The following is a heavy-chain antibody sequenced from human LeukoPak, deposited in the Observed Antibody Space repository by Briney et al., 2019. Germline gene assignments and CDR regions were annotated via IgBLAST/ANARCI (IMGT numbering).Heavy chain of an antibody. V-gene: IGHV4-61*08. D-gene: IGHD3-3*01. CDR3: ARVPRYYDFWSGYYYGMDV. Sequence: SETLSLTCTVSGASIRSGDYYWSWIRQPPGKGLEWIGYIYYSGSTNYNPSLKSRVTISVDTSKNQFSLKLSSVTAADTAVYYCARVPRYYDFWSGYYYGMDVWGQGTTVTVSS. CDR2: IYYSGST. CDR1: GASIRSGDYY. J-gene: IGHJ6*02.